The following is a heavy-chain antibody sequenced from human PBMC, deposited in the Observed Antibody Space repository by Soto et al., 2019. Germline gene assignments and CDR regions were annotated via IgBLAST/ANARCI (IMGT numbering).Heavy chain of an antibody. CDR2: IKSKTDGGTT. CDR1: GFTFSNAW. CDR3: TTDHRLLHGHRPIPPAGY. D-gene: IGHD2-15*01. Sequence: EVQLVESGGGLVKPGGSLRLSCAASGFTFSNAWMNWVRQAPGKGLEWVGRIKSKTDGGTTDYAAPVKGRFTISRADSKNTLYLQMNSLKTEDTAVYSCTTDHRLLHGHRPIPPAGYCGQGTLVTVS. V-gene: IGHV3-15*07. J-gene: IGHJ4*02.